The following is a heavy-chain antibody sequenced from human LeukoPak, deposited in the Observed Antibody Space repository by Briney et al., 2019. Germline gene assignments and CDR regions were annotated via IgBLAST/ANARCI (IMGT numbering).Heavy chain of an antibody. J-gene: IGHJ6*02. Sequence: GGSLRLSCAASGFTVSSNYMSWVRQAPGKGLEWVSVIYSGGSTYYADSVKGRFTISRDNSKNTLYLQMNSLRAEDTAVYYCARDYYDSSGYNRYYGMDVWVQGTTVTVSS. V-gene: IGHV3-66*02. CDR1: GFTVSSNY. CDR3: ARDYYDSSGYNRYYGMDV. D-gene: IGHD3-22*01. CDR2: IYSGGST.